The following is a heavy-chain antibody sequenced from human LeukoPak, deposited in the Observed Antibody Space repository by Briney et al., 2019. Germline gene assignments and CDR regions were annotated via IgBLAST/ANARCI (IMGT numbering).Heavy chain of an antibody. D-gene: IGHD6-19*01. V-gene: IGHV3-23*01. CDR2: ISGSGGST. Sequence: PGGSLRLSCAASGFTFSSYAMSWVRQAPGKGLEWVSAISGSGGSTYYADSVKGRFTISRDNSKNTLYVQMNSLRAEDTAVYYCARDESRWLVRLYFDSWGQGTPVTVSS. CDR1: GFTFSSYA. J-gene: IGHJ4*02. CDR3: ARDESRWLVRLYFDS.